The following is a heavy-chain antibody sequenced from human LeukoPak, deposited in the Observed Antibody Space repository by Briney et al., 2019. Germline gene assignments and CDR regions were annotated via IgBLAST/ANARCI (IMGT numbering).Heavy chain of an antibody. CDR2: IYYSGST. Sequence: SETLPLTCTVSGGSISSGGYYWSWIRQHPGKGLEWIGYIYYSGSTYYNPSLKSRVTISVDTSKNQFSLKLSSVTAADTAVYYCAREGGHGGAYCGGDCFHWGQGTLVTVSS. CDR3: AREGGHGGAYCGGDCFH. J-gene: IGHJ4*02. V-gene: IGHV4-31*03. CDR1: GGSISSGGYY. D-gene: IGHD2-21*02.